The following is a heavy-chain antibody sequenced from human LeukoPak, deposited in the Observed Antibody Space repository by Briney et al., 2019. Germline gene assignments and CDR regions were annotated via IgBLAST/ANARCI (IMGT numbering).Heavy chain of an antibody. CDR2: IYTSGST. V-gene: IGHV4-61*02. CDR3: ARGGAGIAFYYYYMDV. Sequence: SETLSLTCTVSGGSISSGSYYWSWIRQPAGKGLEWIGRIYTSGSTNYNPSLKSRATISVDTSKNQFSLRLSSVTAADTAVYYCARGGAGIAFYYYYMDVWGKGTTVTVSS. D-gene: IGHD6-13*01. CDR1: GGSISSGSYY. J-gene: IGHJ6*03.